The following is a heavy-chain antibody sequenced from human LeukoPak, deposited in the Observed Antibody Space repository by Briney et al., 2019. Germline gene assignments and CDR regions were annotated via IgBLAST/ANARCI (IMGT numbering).Heavy chain of an antibody. CDR1: GGSISSYY. CDR3: VGYCSSTSCETVDY. D-gene: IGHD2-2*03. CDR2: IYYSGST. V-gene: IGHV4-59*01. J-gene: IGHJ4*01. Sequence: SETLSLTCTVSGGSISSYYWSWIRQPPGKGLEWIGYIYYSGSTNYNPSLKSRVTISVDTSKNQFSLKLSSVTAADTAVYYCVGYCSSTSCETVDYWGQEPWSPSPQ.